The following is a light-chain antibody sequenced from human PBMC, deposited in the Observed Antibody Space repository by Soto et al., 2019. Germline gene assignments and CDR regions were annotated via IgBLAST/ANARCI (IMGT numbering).Light chain of an antibody. CDR3: SSYSTSSSLV. V-gene: IGLV2-14*03. Sequence: QSALTQPASDSGSPGQSITISCAGTSADIGAFNYVSWYQHHPGKVPQLLIYDVSNRPSGVSARFSASKSVNTASLTISGLQTDDEAEHYCSSYSTSSSLVFGGGTKLTVL. CDR1: SADIGAFNY. CDR2: DVS. J-gene: IGLJ2*01.